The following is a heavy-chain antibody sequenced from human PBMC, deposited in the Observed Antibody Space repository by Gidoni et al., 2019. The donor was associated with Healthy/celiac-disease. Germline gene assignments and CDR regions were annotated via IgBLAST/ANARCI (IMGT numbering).Heavy chain of an antibody. CDR2: INHSGST. Sequence: QVQLQQWGAGLLKPSETLSLTCAVYGGSFSGYYWSWIRQPPGKGLEWIGEINHSGSTNYNPSLKSRVTISVDTSKNQFSLKLSSVTAADTAVYYCARGKGGYCSGGSCYMGSWIDYWGQGTLVTVSS. V-gene: IGHV4-34*01. D-gene: IGHD2-15*01. CDR1: GGSFSGYY. CDR3: ARGKGGYCSGGSCYMGSWIDY. J-gene: IGHJ4*02.